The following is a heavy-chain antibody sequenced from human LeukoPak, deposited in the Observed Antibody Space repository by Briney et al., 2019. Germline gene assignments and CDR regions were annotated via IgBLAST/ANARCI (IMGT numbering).Heavy chain of an antibody. CDR2: ISGSGGST. Sequence: PGGSLRLSCAASGFTFNSHAMSWVRQAPGKGLEWASAISGSGGSTYYADSVKGRFTISRDNSKNTLYLQMNGLGAEDTAIYYCAREVASSWYLGWFDPWGQGTLVTVSS. D-gene: IGHD6-13*01. J-gene: IGHJ5*02. V-gene: IGHV3-23*01. CDR1: GFTFNSHA. CDR3: AREVASSWYLGWFDP.